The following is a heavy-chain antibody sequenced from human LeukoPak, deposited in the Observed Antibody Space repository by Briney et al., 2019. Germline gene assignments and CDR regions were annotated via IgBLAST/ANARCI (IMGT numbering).Heavy chain of an antibody. CDR1: GFTFSSYA. CDR3: ARSDYYSYYMVA. Sequence: GGSLRLSCAASGFTFSSYAMSWVRPAPGKGLEWVSAISGSGGSTYYADSVKGRFTISRDNSKNTVYLQMNTLRAEATAVYYCARSDYYSYYMVAWGEGTTVTVSS. CDR2: ISGSGGST. V-gene: IGHV3-23*01. J-gene: IGHJ6*03.